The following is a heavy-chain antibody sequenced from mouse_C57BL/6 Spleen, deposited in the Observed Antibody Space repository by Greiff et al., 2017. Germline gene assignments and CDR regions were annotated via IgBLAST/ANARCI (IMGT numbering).Heavy chain of an antibody. V-gene: IGHV14-3*01. CDR2: IDPANGNT. D-gene: IGHD2-4*01. J-gene: IGHJ2*01. CDR1: GFNIKNTY. CDR3: ASRDSTMTYYFDC. Sequence: EVQLHQSVAELVRPGASVKLSCTASGFNIKNTYMHWVKQRPEQGLEWIGRIDPANGNTKYAPKFQGKATITADTASNTAYLQLSSLTSEDTAIYYCASRDSTMTYYFDCWGQGATLTVSS.